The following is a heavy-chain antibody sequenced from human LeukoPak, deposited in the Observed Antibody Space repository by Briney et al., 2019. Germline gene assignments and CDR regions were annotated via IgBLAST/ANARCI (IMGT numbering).Heavy chain of an antibody. J-gene: IGHJ3*02. CDR2: ISWNSGSI. CDR1: GFTFDDYA. V-gene: IGHV3-9*01. D-gene: IGHD6-13*01. CDR3: AKDIEQLNAFDI. Sequence: GRSLRLFCAASGFTFDDYAMHWVRQAPGKGLAWVSGISWNSGSIGYADSVKGRFTISRDNAKNSLYLQMNSLRAEDTALYYCAKDIEQLNAFDIWGQGTMATVSS.